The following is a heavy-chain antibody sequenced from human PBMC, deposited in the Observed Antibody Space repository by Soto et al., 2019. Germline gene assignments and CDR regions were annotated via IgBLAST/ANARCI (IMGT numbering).Heavy chain of an antibody. CDR3: AKDLVGYCSSTSCRVSYGMDV. CDR1: GFTFSSYG. J-gene: IGHJ6*02. CDR2: ISYDGSNK. Sequence: QVQLVESGGGVVQPGRSLRLSCAASGFTFSSYGMHWVRQAPGKGLEWVAVISYDGSNKYYADSVKGRFTISRDNSKNTLYLQMNSLRAEDTAVYYCAKDLVGYCSSTSCRVSYGMDVWGQGTTVTVSS. D-gene: IGHD2-2*01. V-gene: IGHV3-30*18.